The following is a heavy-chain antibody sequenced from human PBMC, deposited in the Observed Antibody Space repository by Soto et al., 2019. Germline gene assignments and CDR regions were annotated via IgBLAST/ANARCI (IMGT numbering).Heavy chain of an antibody. J-gene: IGHJ5*01. D-gene: IGHD6-19*01. V-gene: IGHV3-30*18. CDR1: GFTLSNTG. Sequence: QVQLVESGGGVVQPGTSLRLSCVVSGFTLSNTGVHWVRQAPGKGLEWVAMISHDGFSQYYLDSVKGRFTISRDNSKNTVYLQMHSLRTEDTSVYYCAKDWGSSGWYNWFDSWGQGTLVTVSS. CDR3: AKDWGSSGWYNWFDS. CDR2: ISHDGFSQ.